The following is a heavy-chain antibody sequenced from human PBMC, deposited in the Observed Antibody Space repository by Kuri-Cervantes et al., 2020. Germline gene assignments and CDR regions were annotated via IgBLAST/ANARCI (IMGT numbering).Heavy chain of an antibody. D-gene: IGHD5-18*01. CDR3: ASARYSYDFDY. V-gene: IGHV4-39*07. CDR2: IYYSGST. Sequence: SETLSLTCTVSGGSISSSSYYWGWTRQPPGKGLEWIGSIYYSGSTYYNPSLKSRVTISVDTSKNQFSLKLSSVTAADTAVYYCASARYSYDFDYWGQGTLVTVSS. CDR1: GGSISSSSYY. J-gene: IGHJ4*02.